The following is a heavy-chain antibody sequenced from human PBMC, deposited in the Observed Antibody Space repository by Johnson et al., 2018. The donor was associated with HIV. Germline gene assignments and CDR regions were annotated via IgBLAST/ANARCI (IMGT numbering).Heavy chain of an antibody. CDR3: ARLRGAFDI. CDR1: GFTFDDYA. D-gene: IGHD3-10*01. V-gene: IGHV3-64*01. J-gene: IGHJ3*02. CDR2: ISGSGGST. Sequence: VQLVESGGGLVQPGRSLRLSCAASGFTFDDYAMHWVRQAPGKGLEWVSAISGSGGSTYYAKSVKGRFTISRENSKNTLYLQMGSLRVEDMAVYYCARLRGAFDIWGQGTMVTVSS.